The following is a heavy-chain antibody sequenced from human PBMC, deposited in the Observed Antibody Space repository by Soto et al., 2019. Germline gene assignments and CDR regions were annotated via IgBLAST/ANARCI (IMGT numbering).Heavy chain of an antibody. J-gene: IGHJ6*02. CDR2: INHSGST. Sequence: PSETLSLTCAVYGGSFSGYYWSWIRQPPGKGLEWIGEINHSGSTNYNPPLKSRVTISVDTSKNQFSLKLSSVTAADTAVYYCARLQYGGYVYYNYGIGVWGQGTTVTDSS. CDR1: GGSFSGYY. D-gene: IGHD5-12*01. V-gene: IGHV4-34*01. CDR3: ARLQYGGYVYYNYGIGV.